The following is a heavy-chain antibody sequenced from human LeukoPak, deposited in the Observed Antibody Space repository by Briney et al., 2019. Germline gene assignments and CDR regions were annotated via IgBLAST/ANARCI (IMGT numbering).Heavy chain of an antibody. D-gene: IGHD6-13*01. CDR3: AKVSSSSWYYFDY. J-gene: IGHJ4*02. CDR1: GVIVRSNY. V-gene: IGHV3-30*18. CDR2: ISYDGSNK. Sequence: GGSLRLSCVGSGVIVRSNYMTWVRQAPGKGLEWVAVISYDGSNKYYADSVKGRFTISRDNSKNTLYLQMNSLRDEDTAVYYCAKVSSSSWYYFDYWGRGTLVTVSS.